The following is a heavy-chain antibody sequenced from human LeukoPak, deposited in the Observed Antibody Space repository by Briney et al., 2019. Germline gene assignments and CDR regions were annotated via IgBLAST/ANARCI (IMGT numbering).Heavy chain of an antibody. D-gene: IGHD2-2*01. J-gene: IGHJ5*02. Sequence: PSETLSLTCTVSGGSLPTKNFYWVWIRQPPGKGLEWIGSVFYSGRTYYNPSLKSRVTIFVDPSKNQFSLNLRSVTAADTAVYYCARHERCSSINCIYSWFDPWGQGTLVIVSS. V-gene: IGHV4-39*01. CDR1: GGSLPTKNFY. CDR2: VFYSGRT. CDR3: ARHERCSSINCIYSWFDP.